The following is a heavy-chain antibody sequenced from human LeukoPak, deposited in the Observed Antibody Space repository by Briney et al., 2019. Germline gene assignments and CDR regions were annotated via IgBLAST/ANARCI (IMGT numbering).Heavy chain of an antibody. V-gene: IGHV4-34*01. CDR1: GGSFSGYY. D-gene: IGHD2/OR15-2a*01. Sequence: NSSETLSLTCAVYGGSFSGYYWSWVRQPPGKGLQWIGEINHSGSTNYNPSLKRRVTISVDTSKNQFSLKLSSVTAADTAVYYCARGWFLRLDAFDIWGQGTMVPVSS. CDR3: ARGWFLRLDAFDI. CDR2: INHSGST. J-gene: IGHJ3*02.